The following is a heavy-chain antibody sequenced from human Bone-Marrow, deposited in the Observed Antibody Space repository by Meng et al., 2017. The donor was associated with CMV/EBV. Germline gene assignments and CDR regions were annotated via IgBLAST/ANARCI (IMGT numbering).Heavy chain of an antibody. V-gene: IGHV3-23*01. J-gene: IGHJ4*02. CDR1: GVSISSYY. D-gene: IGHD1-26*01. CDR2: ISGSGGST. Sequence: GGSLRLSCTVSGVSISSYYWSWIRQPPGKGLEWVSAISGSGGSTYYADSVKGRFTISRDNSKNTLYLQMNSLRAEDTAVYYCAKRLWELANFNDYWGQGTLVTASS. CDR3: AKRLWELANFNDY.